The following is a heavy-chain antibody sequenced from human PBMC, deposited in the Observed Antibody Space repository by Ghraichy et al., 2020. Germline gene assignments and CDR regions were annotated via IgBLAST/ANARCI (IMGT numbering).Heavy chain of an antibody. Sequence: SVKVSCKASGGTFSSYAISWVRQAPGQGLEWMGGIIPIFGTANYAQKFQGRVTITADESTSTAYVELSSLRSEHTAVYYCARGGVAARAYYYYGRDVWGQGTTVTVSS. D-gene: IGHD6-6*01. CDR3: ARGGVAARAYYYYGRDV. V-gene: IGHV1-69*13. CDR1: GGTFSSYA. J-gene: IGHJ6*02. CDR2: IIPIFGTA.